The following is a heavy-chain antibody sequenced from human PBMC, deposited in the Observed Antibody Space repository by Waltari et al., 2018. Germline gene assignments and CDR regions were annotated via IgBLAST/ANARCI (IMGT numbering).Heavy chain of an antibody. CDR1: GFTFSSYS. CDR2: ISSSSSYI. J-gene: IGHJ4*02. Sequence: EVQLVESGGGLVKPGGSLRLSCAASGFTFSSYSMNWVRQAPGKGLEWVSSISSSSSYIDYADSVKGRFTISRDNAKNSRYLQMNSLRAEDTAVYYCARDYSSGWYPIDYWGQGTLVTVSS. V-gene: IGHV3-21*01. D-gene: IGHD6-19*01. CDR3: ARDYSSGWYPIDY.